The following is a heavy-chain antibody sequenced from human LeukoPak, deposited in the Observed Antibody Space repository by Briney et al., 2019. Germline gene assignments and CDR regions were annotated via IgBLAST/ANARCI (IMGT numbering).Heavy chain of an antibody. J-gene: IGHJ5*02. V-gene: IGHV1-18*01. CDR3: ARDFAWGSGGAPIDDNWLDP. D-gene: IGHD7-27*01. Sequence: ASVKVSCKATGYIFSNYGISWVRQAPGHGLEWMGWISSGGNTNYAPKFQDRATMTTDTSTSTAYMELRSLRFDDTAVYYCARDFAWGSGGAPIDDNWLDPWGQGTLVTVSS. CDR2: ISSGGNT. CDR1: GYIFSNYG.